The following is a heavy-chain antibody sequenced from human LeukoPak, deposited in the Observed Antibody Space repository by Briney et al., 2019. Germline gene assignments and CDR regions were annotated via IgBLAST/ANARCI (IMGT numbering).Heavy chain of an antibody. D-gene: IGHD2-2*01. Sequence: PSETLSLTCTVSGGSISSYYWSWIRQPPGKGLEWLGYIYYSGSTNYNPSLKSRVTISVDTSKNQFSLKLMTVTAADTAVYYCARNGGVVPAARNWFDPWGQGTLVTVSS. V-gene: IGHV4-59*08. J-gene: IGHJ5*02. CDR1: GGSISSYY. CDR3: ARNGGVVPAARNWFDP. CDR2: IYYSGST.